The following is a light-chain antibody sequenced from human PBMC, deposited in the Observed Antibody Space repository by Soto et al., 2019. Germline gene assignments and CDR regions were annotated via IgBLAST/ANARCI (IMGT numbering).Light chain of an antibody. V-gene: IGLV2-14*01. CDR1: SSDVGGYNY. CDR3: SSYTSSNTVI. Sequence: QYGLTEAVSVSGSPGQSITISCTGTSSDVGGYNYVSWYQQHPGKAPKLMIYEVSNRPSGVSNRFSGSKSGNTASLTISGLQAEDEADYYCSSYTSSNTVIFGGGTQLTVL. CDR2: EVS. J-gene: IGLJ2*01.